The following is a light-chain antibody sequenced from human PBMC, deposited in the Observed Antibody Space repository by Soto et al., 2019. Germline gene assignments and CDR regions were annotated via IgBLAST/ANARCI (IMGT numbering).Light chain of an antibody. J-gene: IGKJ1*01. CDR1: QSISSW. Sequence: DIQMTQSPSTLSASVGDRVTITCRASQSISSWMAWYQQKPGKAPKLLIYKASSLESGVPSRFSGSGSGTEFTLTISSLQPDDFATYYCQQYNSWPFGQGPK. V-gene: IGKV1-5*03. CDR3: QQYNSWP. CDR2: KAS.